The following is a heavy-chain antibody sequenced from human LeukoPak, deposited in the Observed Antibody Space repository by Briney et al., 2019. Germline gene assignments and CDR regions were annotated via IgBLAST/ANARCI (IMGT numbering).Heavy chain of an antibody. D-gene: IGHD3-16*01. V-gene: IGHV3-33*01. Sequence: GGSLRLSCAASGFTFSSYGMHWVRQAPGKGLEWVAVIWYDGSNKYYADSVKGRFTISRDNAENTLYLQMNSLRAEDTAVYYCARVSVLWAFDIWGQGTMVTVSS. CDR3: ARVSVLWAFDI. CDR1: GFTFSSYG. J-gene: IGHJ3*02. CDR2: IWYDGSNK.